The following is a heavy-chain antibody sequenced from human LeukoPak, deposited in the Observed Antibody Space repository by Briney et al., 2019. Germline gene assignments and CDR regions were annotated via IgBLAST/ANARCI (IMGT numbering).Heavy chain of an antibody. J-gene: IGHJ6*02. CDR1: GFTVDDYA. CDR3: AKDLGYITSWYVYYYGMDV. D-gene: IGHD6-13*01. V-gene: IGHV3-43*02. Sequence: GPTLRISSPTAGFTVDDYAMHWVRQAPGKSLEWVSLISGDGGSTYYADSVKGRFTISRDNSKNSLYLQMNSLRTEDTALYYCAKDLGYITSWYVYYYGMDVWGQGTTVTVSS. CDR2: ISGDGGST.